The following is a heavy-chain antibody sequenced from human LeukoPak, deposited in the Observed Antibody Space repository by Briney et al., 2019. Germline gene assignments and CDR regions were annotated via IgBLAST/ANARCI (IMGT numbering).Heavy chain of an antibody. CDR2: IYYSGST. V-gene: IGHV4-59*01. J-gene: IGHJ4*02. Sequence: PSETLSLTCTVSGGSISSYYWSWIRQPPGKGLEWIGYIYYSGSTNYNPSLKSRVTISVDTSKNQFSLKLSSVTAADTAVYYCASSSHLGGYSYGLSIDYWGQGTLVTVSS. CDR3: ASSSHLGGYSYGLSIDY. D-gene: IGHD5-18*01. CDR1: GGSISSYY.